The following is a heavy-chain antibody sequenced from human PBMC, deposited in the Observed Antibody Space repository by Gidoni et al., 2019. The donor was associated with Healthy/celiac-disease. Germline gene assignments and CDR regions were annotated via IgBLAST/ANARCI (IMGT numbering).Heavy chain of an antibody. CDR1: GASFSGYY. V-gene: IGHV4-34*01. CDR3: ARTSMGPWGSGSYRVAPHGVTNWFDP. D-gene: IGHD3-10*01. J-gene: IGHJ5*02. Sequence: QVQLQQWGAGLLKPSETLSLTCAVYGASFSGYYWSWIRQPPGKGLEWIGEINHSGSTNYNPSLKSRVTISVDTSKNQFSLKLSSVTAADTAVYYCARTSMGPWGSGSYRVAPHGVTNWFDPWGQGTLVTVSS. CDR2: INHSGST.